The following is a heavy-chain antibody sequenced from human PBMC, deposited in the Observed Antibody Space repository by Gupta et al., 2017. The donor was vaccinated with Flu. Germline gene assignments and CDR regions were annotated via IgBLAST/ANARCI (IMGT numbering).Heavy chain of an antibody. Sequence: QVQLVQSGAEVKKPGASVKVSCKASGYTFTSYYMHWVRQAPGQGLEWMGIINPSGGSTSYAKKCQGRVTMTRDTSTSTVYMELSSLRSEDTAVYYCARAQFVVVPADPFDYWGQGTLVTVSS. CDR1: GYTFTSYY. CDR3: ARAQFVVVPADPFDY. CDR2: INPSGGST. V-gene: IGHV1-46*01. D-gene: IGHD2-2*01. J-gene: IGHJ4*02.